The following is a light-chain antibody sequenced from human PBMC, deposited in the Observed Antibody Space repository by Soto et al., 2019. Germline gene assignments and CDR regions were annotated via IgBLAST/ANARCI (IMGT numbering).Light chain of an antibody. CDR1: QSVASSS. CDR3: QQYARSPET. V-gene: IGKV3-20*01. CDR2: GAS. Sequence: EIVLTQSPGTLSLSPGERATLSCRASQSVASSSLAWFQHKAGQAPRLLIYGASNRATGIPDRFSGSGSGTDFTLTITRLEPEDFAVYYCQQYARSPETFGQGTKVEIK. J-gene: IGKJ1*01.